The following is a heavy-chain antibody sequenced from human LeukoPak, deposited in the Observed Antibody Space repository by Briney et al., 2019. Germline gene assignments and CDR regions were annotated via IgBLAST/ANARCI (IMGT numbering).Heavy chain of an antibody. D-gene: IGHD6-19*01. V-gene: IGHV1-69*13. Sequence: SVTVSCKASGGTFSSYAISWVRQAPGQGLEWMGGIIPIFGTANYAQKFQGRVTITADESTSTAYMELSSLRSEDTAVYYCARDRPIAVAGSYYYYGMDVWGQGTAVTVSS. CDR3: ARDRPIAVAGSYYYYGMDV. CDR1: GGTFSSYA. J-gene: IGHJ6*02. CDR2: IIPIFGTA.